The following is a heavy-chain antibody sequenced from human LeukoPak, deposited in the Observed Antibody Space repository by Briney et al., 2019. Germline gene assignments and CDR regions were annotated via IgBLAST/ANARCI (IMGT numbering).Heavy chain of an antibody. CDR1: GFTFSSYW. V-gene: IGHV3-7*01. CDR2: IKQDGSEK. Sequence: GGSLRLSCAASGFTFSSYWMTWVRQAPGKGLEWVANIKQDGSEKYYVDSVRGRFTISRDNTKNSLYLQVNSLRAEDTAVYYCARDRRWTATTVTYFDYWGQGTLVTVSS. J-gene: IGHJ4*02. CDR3: ARDRRWTATTVTYFDY. D-gene: IGHD4-11*01.